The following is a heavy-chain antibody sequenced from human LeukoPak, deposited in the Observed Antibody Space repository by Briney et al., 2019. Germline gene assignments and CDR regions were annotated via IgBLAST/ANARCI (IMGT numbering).Heavy chain of an antibody. D-gene: IGHD5-12*01. J-gene: IGHJ4*02. Sequence: SETLSLTCAVYGGSFSGYYWSWIRQPPGKGLEWIGEINHSGSTNYNPSLKSRVTISVDTSKNQFSLKLSSVTAADTAAYYCARGRIGYSGYPGLDYWGQGTLVTVSS. CDR3: ARGRIGYSGYPGLDY. V-gene: IGHV4-34*01. CDR2: INHSGST. CDR1: GGSFSGYY.